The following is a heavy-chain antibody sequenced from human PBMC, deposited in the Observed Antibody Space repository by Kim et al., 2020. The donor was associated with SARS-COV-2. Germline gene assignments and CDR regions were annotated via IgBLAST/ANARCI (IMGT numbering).Heavy chain of an antibody. CDR1: GFTFSSYA. CDR3: ARQRGYDFDM. J-gene: IGHJ3*02. CDR2: VTGTGSKT. D-gene: IGHD1-1*01. V-gene: IGHV3-23*01. Sequence: RGSLRLSCAASGFTFSSYAMSWVRQAPGKGLEWVSSVTGTGSKTYYADSVRGRFTISRDNSKNALYVQMNSLRAEDTALYYCARQRGYDFDMWGQGTMVT.